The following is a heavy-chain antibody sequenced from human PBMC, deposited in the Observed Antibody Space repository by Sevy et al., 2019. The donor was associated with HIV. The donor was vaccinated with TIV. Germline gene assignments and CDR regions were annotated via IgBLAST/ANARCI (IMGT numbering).Heavy chain of an antibody. CDR1: GFTFSGSA. J-gene: IGHJ4*02. V-gene: IGHV3-73*01. Sequence: GESLKISCAASGFTFSGSAMHWVRQASGKGLEWVGRIRSKANSYATAYAASVKGRFTISRDDSKNTAYLQMNSLKTEDTAVYYCTRLEAGTGDYWGQGTLVTVSS. CDR3: TRLEAGTGDY. D-gene: IGHD1-1*01. CDR2: IRSKANSYAT.